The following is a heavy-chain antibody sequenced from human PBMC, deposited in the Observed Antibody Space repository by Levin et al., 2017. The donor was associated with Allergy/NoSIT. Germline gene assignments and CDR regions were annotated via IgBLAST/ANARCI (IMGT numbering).Heavy chain of an antibody. CDR3: TRGSGSSSSGLGY. Sequence: ASVKVACKPSGYTFSNYDITWVRQAPGQGLEWMGWISGYNGNTNYAQKVQGRVTMTTDTSTSTAYMELRSLRSDDTAVYYCTRGSGSSSSGLGYWGQGTLVTVSS. J-gene: IGHJ4*02. V-gene: IGHV1-18*01. CDR1: GYTFSNYD. D-gene: IGHD3-10*01. CDR2: ISGYNGNT.